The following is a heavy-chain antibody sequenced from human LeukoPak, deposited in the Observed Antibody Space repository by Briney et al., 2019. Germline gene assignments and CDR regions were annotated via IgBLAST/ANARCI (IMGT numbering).Heavy chain of an antibody. CDR1: GYTFTSYD. V-gene: IGHV1-8*01. J-gene: IGHJ4*02. Sequence: APVKVSCKASGYTFTSYDINWVRQATGQGLEWMEWMNPNSGNTGYAQKYQGRVTMTRNTSISTAYMELSSLRSEDTAVYYCARGGYSSSLLDYWGQGTLVTVS. D-gene: IGHD6-19*01. CDR3: ARGGYSSSLLDY. CDR2: MNPNSGNT.